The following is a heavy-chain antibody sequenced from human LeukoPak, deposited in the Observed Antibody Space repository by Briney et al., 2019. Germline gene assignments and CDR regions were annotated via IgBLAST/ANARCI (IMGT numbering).Heavy chain of an antibody. J-gene: IGHJ6*02. V-gene: IGHV1-46*01. CDR1: GYTFTSYY. Sequence: ASVKVSCKASGYTFTSYYMHWVRQAPGQGVEGMGIINPSGGSTSYAQKFQGRVTMTRDTSTSTVYMELSSLRSEDTAVYYCARAVAGRIHYYYVMDVWGQGTTVTVSS. CDR3: ARAVAGRIHYYYVMDV. D-gene: IGHD6-19*01. CDR2: INPSGGST.